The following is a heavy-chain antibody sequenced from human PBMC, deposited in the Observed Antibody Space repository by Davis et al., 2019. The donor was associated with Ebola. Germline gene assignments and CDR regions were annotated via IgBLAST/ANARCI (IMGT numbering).Heavy chain of an antibody. V-gene: IGHV3-43D*03. CDR3: TAYDRTFRNY. J-gene: IGHJ4*02. CDR2: ISWDGRST. D-gene: IGHD3-22*01. CDR1: GFTFGDYA. Sequence: GESLKISCAASGFTFGDYAMHWVRQAPGKGLEWVSLISWDGRSTAYADSVRDRFSISRDNSRNFLYLQMNGLRAEDTALYYCTAYDRTFRNYWGQGTLVTVSS.